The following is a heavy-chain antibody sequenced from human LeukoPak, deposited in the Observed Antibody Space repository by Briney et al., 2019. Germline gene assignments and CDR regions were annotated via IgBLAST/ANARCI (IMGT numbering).Heavy chain of an antibody. CDR2: IYYSGST. Sequence: SETLSLTCTVSGGSISSYYWSWIRQPPGKGLEWIGYIYYSGSTNYNPSLKSRVTISVDTSKNQFSLKLSSVTAADTAVYYCARLRRDSSGYYIDYWGQGTLVTVSS. D-gene: IGHD3-22*01. J-gene: IGHJ4*02. CDR3: ARLRRDSSGYYIDY. V-gene: IGHV4-59*01. CDR1: GGSISSYY.